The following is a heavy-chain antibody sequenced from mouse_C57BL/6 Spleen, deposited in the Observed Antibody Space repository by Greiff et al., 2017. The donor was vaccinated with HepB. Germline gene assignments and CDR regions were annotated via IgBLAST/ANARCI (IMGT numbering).Heavy chain of an antibody. J-gene: IGHJ4*01. CDR2: IDPETGGT. CDR3: TRWWLLPMDY. D-gene: IGHD2-3*01. CDR1: GYTFTDYE. Sequence: QVQLKESGAELVRPGASVTLSCKASGYTFTDYEMHWVKQTPVHGLEWIGAIDPETGGTAYNQKFKGKAILTADKSSSTAYMELRSLTSEDSAVYYCTRWWLLPMDYWGQGTSVTVSS. V-gene: IGHV1-15*01.